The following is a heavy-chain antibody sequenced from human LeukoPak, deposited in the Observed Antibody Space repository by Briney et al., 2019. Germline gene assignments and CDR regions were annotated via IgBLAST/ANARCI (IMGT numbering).Heavy chain of an antibody. V-gene: IGHV3-33*01. J-gene: IGHJ4*02. Sequence: PGGSLRLSCAASGFTFSNYDMHWVRQAPGKGLEGGAVIWYDGSNKYYEDSVKGRFTISRDNSKNTLYLQMNSLRVEDTAVHYCARGDPTVTTKQNLDYWGQGTLVTVSS. D-gene: IGHD4-17*01. CDR3: ARGDPTVTTKQNLDY. CDR1: GFTFSNYD. CDR2: IWYDGSNK.